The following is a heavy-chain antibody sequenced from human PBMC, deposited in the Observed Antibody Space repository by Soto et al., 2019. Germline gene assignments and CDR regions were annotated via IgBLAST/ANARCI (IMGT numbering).Heavy chain of an antibody. CDR2: IYHSGST. J-gene: IGHJ6*02. D-gene: IGHD3-10*01. Sequence: PSETLSLTCAVSGGSISSSNWWSWVRQPPGKGLEWIGEIYHSGSTNYNPSLKSRVTISVDKSKNQFSLKLSSVTAADTAVYYCARDWILYGSGRYGMDVWGQGTTVTVSS. CDR1: GGSISSSNW. CDR3: ARDWILYGSGRYGMDV. V-gene: IGHV4-4*02.